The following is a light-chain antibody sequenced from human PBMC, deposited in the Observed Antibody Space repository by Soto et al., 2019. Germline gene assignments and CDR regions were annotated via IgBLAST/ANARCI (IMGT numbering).Light chain of an antibody. J-gene: IGLJ2*01. CDR1: SSDVGGYNY. CDR3: SSYVGSNNKV. CDR2: EVN. Sequence: QSALTQPPSASGSPGQSVTISCTGTSSDVGGYNYVSWYQQHPGKAPKLVIYEVNKWPSGVPDRFSGSKSGNTASLTVSGLQAEDEADYYCSSYVGSNNKVFGGGTKLTVL. V-gene: IGLV2-8*01.